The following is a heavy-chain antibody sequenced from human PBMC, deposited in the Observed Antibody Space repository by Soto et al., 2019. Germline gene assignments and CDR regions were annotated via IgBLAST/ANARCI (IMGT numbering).Heavy chain of an antibody. CDR2: INHSGST. V-gene: IGHV4-34*01. CDR1: GESFSGYY. CDR3: ARAAAVPAARPYYFDY. D-gene: IGHD2-2*02. J-gene: IGHJ4*02. Sequence: SETLSLTCAVYGESFSGYYWSWIRQPPGKGLEWIGEINHSGSTNYNPSLKSRVTISVDTSKNQFSLKLSSVTAADTAVYYCARAAAVPAARPYYFDYWGQGTLVTVSS.